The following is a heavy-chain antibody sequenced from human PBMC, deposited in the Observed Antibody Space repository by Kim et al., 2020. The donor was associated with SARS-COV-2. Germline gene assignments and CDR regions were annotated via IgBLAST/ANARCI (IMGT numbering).Heavy chain of an antibody. Sequence: GGSLRLSCTTSGFTFTDYWIHWVRQAPGKGLVWVSYVNNDGSSTGYADSVKGRFTISRDNAKNTLYLQMNSLRLEDTAVYYCARGYGSGTNYWGQRTLVT. CDR1: GFTFTDYW. CDR2: VNNDGSST. CDR3: ARGYGSGTNY. V-gene: IGHV3-74*01. D-gene: IGHD3-10*01. J-gene: IGHJ4*02.